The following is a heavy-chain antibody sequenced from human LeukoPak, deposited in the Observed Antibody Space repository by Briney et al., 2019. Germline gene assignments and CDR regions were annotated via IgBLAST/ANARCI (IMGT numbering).Heavy chain of an antibody. CDR2: INPNSGGT. Sequence: ASVKVSCKASGYTFTGYYMHWVRQAPGQGLERMGWINPNSGGTNYAQKFQGRVTMTRDTSISTAYMELSRLRSDDTAVYYCAREETGIVGATTSWFDPWGQGTLVTVSS. D-gene: IGHD1-26*01. V-gene: IGHV1-2*02. CDR1: GYTFTGYY. J-gene: IGHJ5*02. CDR3: AREETGIVGATTSWFDP.